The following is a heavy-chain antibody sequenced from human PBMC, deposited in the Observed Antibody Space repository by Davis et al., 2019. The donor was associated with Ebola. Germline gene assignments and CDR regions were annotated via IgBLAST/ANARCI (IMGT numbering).Heavy chain of an antibody. CDR3: AKGGARYFYHYYGMDV. Sequence: GGSLRLSCAASGFTFSSYWMSWVRQAPGKGLEWVSGISGSGATTYYADSVKGRFTISRDNSKNTLYLQMNSLRADDTALYYCAKGGARYFYHYYGMDVWGQGTTVTVSS. D-gene: IGHD2/OR15-2a*01. CDR2: ISGSGATT. CDR1: GFTFSSYW. J-gene: IGHJ6*02. V-gene: IGHV3-23*01.